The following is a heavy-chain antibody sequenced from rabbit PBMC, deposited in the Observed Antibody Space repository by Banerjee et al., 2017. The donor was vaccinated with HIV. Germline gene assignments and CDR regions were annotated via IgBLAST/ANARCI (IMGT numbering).Heavy chain of an antibody. V-gene: IGHV1S40*01. CDR2: MDAGSSGST. D-gene: IGHD7-1*01. Sequence: QSLEESGGDLVKPGASLTLTCTASGFSFSSNDWICWVRQAPGKGLEWIACMDAGSSGSTNYANWAKGRFTISKTSSTTVTLQMTSLTAADTATYFCARGDGAYAGYDGLWGQGTLVTVS. CDR3: ARGDGAYAGYDGL. J-gene: IGHJ4*01. CDR1: GFSFSSNDW.